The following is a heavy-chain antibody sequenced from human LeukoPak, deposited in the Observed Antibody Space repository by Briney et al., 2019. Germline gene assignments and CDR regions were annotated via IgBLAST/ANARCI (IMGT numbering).Heavy chain of an antibody. J-gene: IGHJ4*02. Sequence: ASVKVSCKASGGTFSSYAISWVRQAPGQGLEWMGRINPNSGGTNYAQKFQGRVTMTRDTSISTAYMELSRLRSDDTAVYYCASYAYSSGWYYFDYWGQGTLVTVSS. CDR3: ASYAYSSGWYYFDY. V-gene: IGHV1-2*06. CDR2: INPNSGGT. D-gene: IGHD6-19*01. CDR1: GGTFSSYA.